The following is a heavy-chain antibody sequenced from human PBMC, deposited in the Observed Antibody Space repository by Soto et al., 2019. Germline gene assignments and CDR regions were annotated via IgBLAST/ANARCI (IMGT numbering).Heavy chain of an antibody. CDR2: INPDTGGT. Sequence: QVRLLQSGAEVKKSGASVKVSCKASGYTFTAYYIHWVRQAPGQGLEWMGWINPDTGGTDYAQNFQGWVTMTRDTSITTAYMELTSLKINDTAVYYCARAIARDGSSWYRGGYDSWGQGTLVTVSS. D-gene: IGHD6-13*01. J-gene: IGHJ4*02. V-gene: IGHV1-2*04. CDR3: ARAIARDGSSWYRGGYDS. CDR1: GYTFTAYY.